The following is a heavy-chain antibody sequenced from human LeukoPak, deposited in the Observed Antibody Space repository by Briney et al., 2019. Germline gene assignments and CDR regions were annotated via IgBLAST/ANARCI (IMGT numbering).Heavy chain of an antibody. J-gene: IGHJ4*02. Sequence: PGGSVRLSGAGSGFTLSSYAMSWLRQAPGKGREGCSAISDTGNTYHADSVKGRFTISRDSSKNTLFLQMNRLSPEVAAVYYCAKAPVTTCRGAFCYPFDYWGLGTLVTVSS. CDR2: ISDTGNT. CDR1: GFTLSSYA. V-gene: IGHV3-23*01. CDR3: AKAPVTTCRGAFCYPFDY. D-gene: IGHD2-15*01.